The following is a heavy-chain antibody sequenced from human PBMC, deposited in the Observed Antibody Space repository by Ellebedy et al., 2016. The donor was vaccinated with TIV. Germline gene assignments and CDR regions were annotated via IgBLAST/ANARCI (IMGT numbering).Heavy chain of an antibody. V-gene: IGHV3-23*01. CDR3: VKDLSGSYSEGY. CDR1: GFTFSSYA. CDR2: ISGSGGST. D-gene: IGHD1-26*01. Sequence: GGSLRLXXAASGFTFSSYAMSWVRQAPGKGLEWVSAISGSGGSTYYADSVKGRFTISRDNSKNTLYLQMNSLRAEDTAVYYCVKDLSGSYSEGYWGQGTLVTVSS. J-gene: IGHJ4*02.